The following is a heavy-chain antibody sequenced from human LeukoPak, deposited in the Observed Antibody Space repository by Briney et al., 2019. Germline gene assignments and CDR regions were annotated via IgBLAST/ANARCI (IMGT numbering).Heavy chain of an antibody. CDR2: ISGSSGST. CDR1: RFAFSSYA. CDR3: AKATGRNYYYGMDV. J-gene: IGHJ6*02. Sequence: GGSLRLSCAASRFAFSSYAMSWGRGAPGQGLEGVSAISGSSGSTYYADSVKGRFTISRDNSKTTLYLQMNSLRTEDTAVYYCAKATGRNYYYGMDVWGQGTTVTVSS. V-gene: IGHV3-23*01.